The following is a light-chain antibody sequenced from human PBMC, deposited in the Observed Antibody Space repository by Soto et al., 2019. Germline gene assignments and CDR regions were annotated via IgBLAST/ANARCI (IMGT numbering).Light chain of an antibody. V-gene: IGLV2-14*01. CDR3: SAYTARSTLV. CDR1: MRDVGAYNL. J-gene: IGLJ3*02. Sequence: QSALTQPASVSGSAGQSITISCSGTMRDVGAYNLVSWYQQHPGIAPKLIIYEVRNRPSDISSRFSGSRSGNTASLTISGLQPEDEGDYYCSAYTARSTLVFGGGTKLTVL. CDR2: EVR.